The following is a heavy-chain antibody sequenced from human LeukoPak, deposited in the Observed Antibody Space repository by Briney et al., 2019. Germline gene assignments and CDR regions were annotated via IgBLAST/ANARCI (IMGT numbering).Heavy chain of an antibody. Sequence: SETLSLTCTVSGGSISSYYWSWIRQPAGKGLEWIGRIYTSGSTNYNHSLKSRVTMSVDTSKNQFCLKLSSVTAADTAVYYCAANYEKRRLDYWDQGTLVTVSS. CDR2: IYTSGST. D-gene: IGHD3-16*01. V-gene: IGHV4-4*07. J-gene: IGHJ4*02. CDR3: AANYEKRRLDY. CDR1: GGSISSYY.